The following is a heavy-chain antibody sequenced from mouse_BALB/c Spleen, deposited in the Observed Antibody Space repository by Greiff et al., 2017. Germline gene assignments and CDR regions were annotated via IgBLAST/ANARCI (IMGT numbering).Heavy chain of an antibody. Sequence: QVQLKQSGAELAKPGASVKMSCKASGYTFTSYWMHWVKQRPGQGLEWIGYINPSTGYTEYNQKFKDKATLTADKSSSTAYMQLSSLTSEDSAVYYCARDYYGRYYFDYWGQGTTLTVSS. D-gene: IGHD1-1*01. J-gene: IGHJ2*01. CDR2: INPSTGYT. V-gene: IGHV1-7*01. CDR3: ARDYYGRYYFDY. CDR1: GYTFTSYW.